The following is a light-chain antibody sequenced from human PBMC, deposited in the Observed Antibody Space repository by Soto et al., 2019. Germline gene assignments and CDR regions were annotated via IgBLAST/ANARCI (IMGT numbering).Light chain of an antibody. J-gene: IGLJ3*02. CDR3: QSYDSSLSGSV. CDR2: DVN. CDR1: ISDIGGYNF. V-gene: IGLV2-14*01. Sequence: QSALTQPASVSGSPGQSITISCTGTISDIGGYNFISWYQHHPGKAPKLVIYDVNNRPSGISYRFSGSKSGNTASLTITGLQAEDEADYYCQSYDSSLSGSVFGGGTQLTVL.